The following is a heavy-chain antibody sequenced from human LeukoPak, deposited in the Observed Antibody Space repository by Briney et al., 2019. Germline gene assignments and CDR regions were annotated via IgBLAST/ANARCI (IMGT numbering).Heavy chain of an antibody. D-gene: IGHD6-13*01. J-gene: IGHJ4*02. CDR2: VYTSGSI. CDR1: GGSISNYY. Sequence: PSETLSLTCTVSGGSISNYYWSWIRQPAGKGLEWIGRVYTSGSINYNPSLKSRVAMSVDTSKNQFSLKLNSVTAADTAVYYCARDARTLYSDSWTPFDYWGQGTLVTVSS. V-gene: IGHV4-4*07. CDR3: ARDARTLYSDSWTPFDY.